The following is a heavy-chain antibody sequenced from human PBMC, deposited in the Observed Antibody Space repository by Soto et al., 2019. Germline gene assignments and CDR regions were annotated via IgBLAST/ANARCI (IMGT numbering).Heavy chain of an antibody. CDR2: ISGSGGST. D-gene: IGHD6-19*01. J-gene: IGHJ5*02. Sequence: EVQLLESGGGLVQPGGSLRLSCAASGFTFSDYGMNWVRQAPGKGLEWVSSISGSGGSTYHADSVKGRFTISRDNSKSTLYLQMNSLRVNDTAVYYCATGGGSNGWRNWFDPWGQGTLVTVSS. CDR1: GFTFSDYG. V-gene: IGHV3-23*01. CDR3: ATGGGSNGWRNWFDP.